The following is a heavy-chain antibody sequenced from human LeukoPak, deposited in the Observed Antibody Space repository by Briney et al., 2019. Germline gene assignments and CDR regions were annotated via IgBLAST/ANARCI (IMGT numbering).Heavy chain of an antibody. CDR2: ISSSSSYI. D-gene: IGHD1-1*01. J-gene: IGHJ4*02. CDR1: GFTFSSYS. Sequence: GGSMRLSCAASGFTFSSYSMNWVRQAPGKGLEWVSSISSSSSYIYYADSVKGRFTISRDNAKNSLYLQMNSLRAEDTAVYYCARDFLLSATALFDYWGQGTLVTVSS. V-gene: IGHV3-21*01. CDR3: ARDFLLSATALFDY.